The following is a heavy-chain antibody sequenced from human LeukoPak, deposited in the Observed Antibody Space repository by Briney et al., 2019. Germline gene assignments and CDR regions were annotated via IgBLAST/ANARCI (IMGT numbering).Heavy chain of an antibody. V-gene: IGHV4-31*03. Sequence: SETLSLTCTVSGDSIRSGGYYWSWIRQHPGRGLEWIGYIYYSGSTFYNPSLKSRVTISVDTSKNQFSLTLSSVTAADTAVYYCARVNYYGSGTYRAYMDVWGKGTTVTVSS. J-gene: IGHJ6*03. CDR2: IYYSGST. D-gene: IGHD3-10*01. CDR3: ARVNYYGSGTYRAYMDV. CDR1: GDSIRSGGYY.